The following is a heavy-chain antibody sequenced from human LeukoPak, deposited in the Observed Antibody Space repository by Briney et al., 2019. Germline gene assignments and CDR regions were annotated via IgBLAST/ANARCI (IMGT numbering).Heavy chain of an antibody. CDR1: GGSISSYY. V-gene: IGHV4-59*01. J-gene: IGHJ4*02. D-gene: IGHD3-3*01. CDR3: AREIRRITIFGVVSRRFDY. Sequence: PSETLSLTCTVSGGSISSYYWSWIRQPPGKGLEWIGYIYYSGSTNYNPSLKSRVTISVDTSKNQFSLKLSSVTAADTAVYYCAREIRRITIFGVVSRRFDYWGQGTLVTVSS. CDR2: IYYSGST.